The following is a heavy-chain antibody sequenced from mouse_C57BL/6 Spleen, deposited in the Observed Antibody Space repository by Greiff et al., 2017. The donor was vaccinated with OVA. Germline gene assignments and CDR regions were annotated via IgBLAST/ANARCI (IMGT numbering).Heavy chain of an antibody. CDR2: ISYSGST. V-gene: IGHV3-8*01. D-gene: IGHD1-1*01. Sequence: DVMLVESGPGLAKPSQTLSLTCSVTGYSITSDYWNWIRKFPGNKLEYMGYISYSGSTYYNPSLKSRISITRDTSKNQYYLQLNSVTTEDTATYDCARAQGSSYGYFDVWGTGTTVTVSS. CDR3: ARAQGSSYGYFDV. CDR1: GYSITSDY. J-gene: IGHJ1*03.